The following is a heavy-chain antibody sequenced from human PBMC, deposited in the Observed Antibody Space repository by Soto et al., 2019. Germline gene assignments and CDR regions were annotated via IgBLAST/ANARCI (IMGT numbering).Heavy chain of an antibody. D-gene: IGHD3-3*01. Sequence: SETLSLSCTVSDGSISSYYWSWIRQPPGKGLEWIGYIYYSGSTNYNPSLKSRVTISVDTSKNQFSLKLSSVTAADTAVYYCARQTFGDFWQTDYWGQGTLVTVS. CDR1: DGSISSYY. CDR3: ARQTFGDFWQTDY. CDR2: IYYSGST. J-gene: IGHJ4*02. V-gene: IGHV4-59*08.